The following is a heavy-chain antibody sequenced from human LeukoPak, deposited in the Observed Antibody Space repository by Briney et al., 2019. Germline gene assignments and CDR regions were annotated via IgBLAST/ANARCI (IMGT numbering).Heavy chain of an antibody. D-gene: IGHD3-10*01. J-gene: IGHJ6*03. Sequence: SGGSLRLSCAASGFTFSSYAMSWVRQAPGKGLEWVSAISGSGGSTYYADSVKGRFTISRDNSKNTLYLQMNSLGAEDTAVYYCAKGLEVRGRSSMDVWGKGTTVTVSS. CDR2: ISGSGGST. V-gene: IGHV3-23*01. CDR1: GFTFSSYA. CDR3: AKGLEVRGRSSMDV.